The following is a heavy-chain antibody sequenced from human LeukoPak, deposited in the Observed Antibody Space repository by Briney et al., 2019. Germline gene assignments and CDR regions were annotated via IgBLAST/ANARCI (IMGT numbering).Heavy chain of an antibody. D-gene: IGHD2-15*01. CDR1: GFTFSSYA. V-gene: IGHV3-23*01. CDR3: ATLGQRYCSGGSCYTSGSSDY. CDR2: ISGSGGST. Sequence: GGSLRLSCAASGFTFSSYAMSWVRQAPGTGLEWVSAISGSGGSTYYADSVKGRFTISRDNSKNTLYLQMNSLRAEDTAVYYCATLGQRYCSGGSCYTSGSSDYWGQGTLVTVSS. J-gene: IGHJ4*02.